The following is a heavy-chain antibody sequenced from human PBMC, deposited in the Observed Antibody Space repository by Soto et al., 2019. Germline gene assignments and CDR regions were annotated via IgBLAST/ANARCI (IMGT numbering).Heavy chain of an antibody. D-gene: IGHD6-25*01. J-gene: IGHJ4*02. CDR1: GFTFSSYG. Sequence: GGSLRLSCAASGFTFSSYGMSWVRQAPGKGLEWVSGINWNGGSTGYVDSVKGRFTISRDNAKNSLYLQMNSLRAEDTALYYCARAHAAPFDYWGQGTLVTVSS. V-gene: IGHV3-20*04. CDR2: INWNGGST. CDR3: ARAHAAPFDY.